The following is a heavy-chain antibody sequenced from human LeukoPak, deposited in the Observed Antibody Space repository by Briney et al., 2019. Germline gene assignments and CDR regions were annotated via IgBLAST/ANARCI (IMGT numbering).Heavy chain of an antibody. CDR2: IHTSGST. V-gene: IGHV4-4*07. J-gene: IGHJ4*02. D-gene: IGHD6-6*01. CDR1: GGSIRSYY. Sequence: PSETLSLTCTVSGGSIRSYYWSWIRQPAGKGLEWIGRIHTSGSTDYNPSLKSRVTMSVDTSENQFSLKLRSVTAADTAVYYCAREGSMTARPFVSIDYWGQGTLVTVSA. CDR3: AREGSMTARPFVSIDY.